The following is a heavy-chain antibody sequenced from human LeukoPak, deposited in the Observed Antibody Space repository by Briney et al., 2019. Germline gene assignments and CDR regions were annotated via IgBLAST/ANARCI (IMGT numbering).Heavy chain of an antibody. D-gene: IGHD6-13*01. CDR1: GFTFSDYY. CDR3: ASAYSSSWFPRY. V-gene: IGHV3-11*06. J-gene: IGHJ4*02. CDR2: ISSSSSYI. Sequence: GGSLRLSCAASGFTFSDYYMSWIRQAPGKGLEWVSSISSSSSYIYYADSVKGRFTISRDNAKNSLYLQMNSLRAEDTAVYYCASAYSSSWFPRYWGQGTLVTVSS.